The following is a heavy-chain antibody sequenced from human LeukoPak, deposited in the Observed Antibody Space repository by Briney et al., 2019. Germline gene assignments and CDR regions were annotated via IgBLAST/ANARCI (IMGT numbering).Heavy chain of an antibody. D-gene: IGHD6-6*01. Sequence: SETLSLTCTVSGGSFSGYYWSWIRQPPGKGLEWIGCIYYSGSTKYNPSLKSRVAISVDTSKKQFSLKMCSVTAADTAVYYCARSSFEYSSSGFLFDYWGQGTLVTVSS. CDR2: IYYSGST. V-gene: IGHV4-59*01. CDR3: ARSSFEYSSSGFLFDY. J-gene: IGHJ4*02. CDR1: GGSFSGYY.